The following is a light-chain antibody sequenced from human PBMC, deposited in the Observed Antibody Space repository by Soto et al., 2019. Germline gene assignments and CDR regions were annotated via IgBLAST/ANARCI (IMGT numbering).Light chain of an antibody. Sequence: EIVLTQSPVTLSLSPGERATLSCRASQSVSSRYFAWYQQKPGQAPRLLIYAASSRAAGIPDRFSGSGSGTDFFLTISRLEPEDFAVYYCHQYASSRTFGPGTKVE. J-gene: IGKJ1*01. CDR1: QSVSSRY. CDR3: HQYASSRT. V-gene: IGKV3-20*01. CDR2: AAS.